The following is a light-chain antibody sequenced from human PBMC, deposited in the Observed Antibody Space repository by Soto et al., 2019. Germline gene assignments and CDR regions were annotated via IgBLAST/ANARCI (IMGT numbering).Light chain of an antibody. CDR3: QQYNNWPPT. Sequence: EIVMTQSPVTLSVSPGERATLSCRASQSVGSNLAWYQQKPDQAPRLLISGASTRATGIPARFSGSGSGTEFTLTISSLQSEDFVVYYCQQYNNWPPTFGQGTKVEIK. J-gene: IGKJ1*01. V-gene: IGKV3-15*01. CDR2: GAS. CDR1: QSVGSN.